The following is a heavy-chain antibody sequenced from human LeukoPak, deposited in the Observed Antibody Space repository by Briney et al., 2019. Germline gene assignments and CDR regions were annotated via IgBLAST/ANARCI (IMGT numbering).Heavy chain of an antibody. CDR1: GFTLSGNW. CDR3: ARAPGMATTGNFDY. D-gene: IGHD5-24*01. V-gene: IGHV3-21*01. J-gene: IGHJ4*02. CDR2: ISSSSSYI. Sequence: PGGSLRLSCAASGFTLSGNWMHWVRQAPGKGLEWVSSISSSSSYIYYADSVKGRFTISRDNAKNSLYLQMNSLRAEDTAVYYCARAPGMATTGNFDYWGQGTLVTVSS.